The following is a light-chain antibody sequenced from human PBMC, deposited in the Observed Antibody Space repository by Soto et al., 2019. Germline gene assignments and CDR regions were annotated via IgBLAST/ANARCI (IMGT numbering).Light chain of an antibody. V-gene: IGLV6-57*04. CDR1: GGSIASNH. CDR2: KND. J-gene: IGLJ2*01. Sequence: NFMLTQPHSVSESPGKTVTISCTRSGGSIASNHVQWYQQRPGSAPTTVIYKNDQRPSGVPDRFSGSIDSSSNSASLTISGLNTEDEADFYCQSSDSYSVVFGGGTSSPS. CDR3: QSSDSYSVV.